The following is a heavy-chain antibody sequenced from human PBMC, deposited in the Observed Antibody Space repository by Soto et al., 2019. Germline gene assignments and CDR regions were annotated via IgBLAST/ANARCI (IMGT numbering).Heavy chain of an antibody. J-gene: IGHJ4*01. Sequence: GQSLKISGNADGYSFTRHWIGWVRQVPGRGLEWVAVIYPADSDARYSPSFRGRGTISVDISINTVYLQWRSLKASDTAIYSCERQDIGTAPVRGVYFDSRG. CDR2: IYPADSDA. CDR1: GYSFTRHW. D-gene: IGHD2-15*01. CDR3: ERQDIGTAPVRGVYFDS. V-gene: IGHV5-51*01.